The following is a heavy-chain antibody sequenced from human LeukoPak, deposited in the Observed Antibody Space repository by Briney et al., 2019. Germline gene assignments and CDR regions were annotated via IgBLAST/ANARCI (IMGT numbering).Heavy chain of an antibody. CDR3: ARGASGYDHNNWFDP. V-gene: IGHV1-69*13. D-gene: IGHD5-12*01. CDR2: IIPIFGTA. J-gene: IGHJ5*02. CDR1: GGTFSSYA. Sequence: SVNVSCQASGGTFSSYAIRWVRQAAGQGLEWMGGIIPIFGTANYAQKFQGRVTITADESTSTAYMELSSLRSEDTAVYYCARGASGYDHNNWFDPWGQGTLVTVSS.